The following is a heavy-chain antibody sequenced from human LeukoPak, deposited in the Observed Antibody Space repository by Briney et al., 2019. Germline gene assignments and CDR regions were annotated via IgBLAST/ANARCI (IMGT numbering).Heavy chain of an antibody. CDR2: IRPNNGGT. D-gene: IGHD3-16*01. CDR1: GYTFTGNY. CDR3: ARGGGENAFDI. V-gene: IGHV1-2*02. J-gene: IGHJ3*02. Sequence: ASVKVSCKASGYTFTGNYIHWVRQAPGHGLEWMGWIRPNNGGTNFAKKFKGRVTMTRDTSISTAYMELSSLRSDYTAMYYCARGGGENAFDIWGQGTMVTFSS.